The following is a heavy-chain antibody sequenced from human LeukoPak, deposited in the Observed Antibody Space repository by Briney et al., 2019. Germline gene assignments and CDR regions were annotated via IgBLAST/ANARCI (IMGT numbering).Heavy chain of an antibody. CDR3: AKDPEQWLVADNWFDP. CDR2: INSDGSST. V-gene: IGHV3-74*01. Sequence: GGSLRLSCAASGFTFSSYWMHWVRQAPGKGLVWVSRINSDGSSTSYADSVKGRFTISRDNSKNTLYLQINSLRAEDTAVYYCAKDPEQWLVADNWFDPWGQGTRVTVSS. CDR1: GFTFSSYW. D-gene: IGHD6-19*01. J-gene: IGHJ5*02.